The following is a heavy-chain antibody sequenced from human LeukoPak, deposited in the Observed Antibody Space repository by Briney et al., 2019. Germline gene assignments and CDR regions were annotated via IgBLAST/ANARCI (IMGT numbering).Heavy chain of an antibody. J-gene: IGHJ6*03. CDR2: MNPNSGNT. Sequence: ASVKVSCKASGYTFTSYGINWVRQATGQGLEWMGWMNPNSGNTGYAQKFQGRVTMTRNTSISTAYMELSSLRSEDTAVYYCARAPRGTSRKYYMDVWGKGTTVTVSS. V-gene: IGHV1-8*01. CDR3: ARAPRGTSRKYYMDV. CDR1: GYTFTSYG. D-gene: IGHD2-2*01.